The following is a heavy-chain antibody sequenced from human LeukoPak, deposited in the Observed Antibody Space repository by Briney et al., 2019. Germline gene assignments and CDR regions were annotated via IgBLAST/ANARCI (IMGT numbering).Heavy chain of an antibody. CDR2: IAHDGTT. CDR3: TREDRPYCPFAY. Sequence: PSETLSLTCGVSGGSIDITNYWRWVRQAPGKGLEWIGEIAHDGTTNYNPSLRSRVAMSFDRANNQFSLSLTSVTAADTAVYYCTREDRPYCPFAYWGQGVLVTVSS. V-gene: IGHV4-4*02. CDR1: GGSIDITNY. D-gene: IGHD1-26*01. J-gene: IGHJ4*02.